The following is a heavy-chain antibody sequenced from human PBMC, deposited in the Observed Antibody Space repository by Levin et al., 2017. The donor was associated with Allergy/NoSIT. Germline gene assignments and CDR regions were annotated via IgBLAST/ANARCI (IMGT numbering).Heavy chain of an antibody. CDR3: AKDDYDILTGGGIFDY. Sequence: GESLKISCAASGFTFSSYAMSWVRQAPGKGLEWVSAISGSGGSTYYADSVKGRFTISRDNSKNTLYLQMNSLRAEDTAVYYCAKDDYDILTGGGIFDYWGQGTLVTVSS. D-gene: IGHD3-9*01. CDR2: ISGSGGST. V-gene: IGHV3-23*01. CDR1: GFTFSSYA. J-gene: IGHJ4*02.